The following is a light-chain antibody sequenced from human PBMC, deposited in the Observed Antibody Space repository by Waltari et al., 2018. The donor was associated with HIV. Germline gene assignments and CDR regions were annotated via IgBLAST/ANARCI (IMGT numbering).Light chain of an antibody. CDR3: QQYNGWPRT. CDR2: GAS. Sequence: EIDMTQYPATLSVSPGERITLSCRASQNVITNLAWYQQKPGQAPSLLIYGASTRASGIPARFTGGGSGSDFTLTINSLQSEDCGLYYCQQYNGWPRTFGQGTKV. CDR1: QNVITN. V-gene: IGKV3-15*01. J-gene: IGKJ1*01.